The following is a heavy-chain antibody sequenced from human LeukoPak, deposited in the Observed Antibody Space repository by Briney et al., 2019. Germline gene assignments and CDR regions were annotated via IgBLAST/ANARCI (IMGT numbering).Heavy chain of an antibody. CDR1: GGTFSSYA. CDR2: IIPIFGTA. V-gene: IGHV1-69*05. J-gene: IGHJ5*02. CDR3: ARLRYSSGWYWFDP. D-gene: IGHD6-13*01. Sequence: SVKVSGKASGGTFSSYAISWVRQAPGQGLEWMGGIIPIFGTANYAQRFQGRVTITTDESTSTAYMELSSLRSEDTAVYYCARLRYSSGWYWFDPWGQGTLVTVSS.